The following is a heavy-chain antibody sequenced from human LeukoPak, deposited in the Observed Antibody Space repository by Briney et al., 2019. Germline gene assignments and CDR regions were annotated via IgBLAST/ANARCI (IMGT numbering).Heavy chain of an antibody. J-gene: IGHJ3*02. CDR1: GFTLSSYW. V-gene: IGHV3-7*01. Sequence: GGSLRLSCAASGFTLSSYWMSWVRQAPGKGLEWVANIKQDGSEKYYVDSVKGRFTISRDNAKNSLYLQMNSLRAEDTAVYYCARRADNFDIWGQGTMVTVSS. CDR3: ARRADNFDI. CDR2: IKQDGSEK.